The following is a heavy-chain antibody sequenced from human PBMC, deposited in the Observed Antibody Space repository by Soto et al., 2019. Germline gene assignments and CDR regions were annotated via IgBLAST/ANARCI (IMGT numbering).Heavy chain of an antibody. J-gene: IGHJ5*02. CDR2: IYYSGST. CDR1: GGSISSYY. CDR3: ARDDYGDYDH. V-gene: IGHV4-59*01. D-gene: IGHD4-17*01. Sequence: SETLSLTCTVSGGSISSYYWSWIRQPPGKGLEWIGYIYYSGSTNYNPSLKSRVTISVDTSKNQFSLKLSSVTAADTAVYYCARDDYGDYDHWGQGTLVTVSS.